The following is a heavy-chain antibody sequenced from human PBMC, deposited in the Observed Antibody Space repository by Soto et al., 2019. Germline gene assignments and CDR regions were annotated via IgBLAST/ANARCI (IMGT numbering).Heavy chain of an antibody. Sequence: QMQLVQSGAEVKKTGSSVKVSCKASGYTFTYRYLHWVRQAPGQALEWMGWMTPFNGNTNYAQKFQDRHTITRDRSKSTAYMELSSLRSEDTAMYYCASYGDYLGGMDVWVQGTTVTVSS. CDR2: MTPFNGNT. CDR1: GYTFTYRY. V-gene: IGHV1-45*02. CDR3: ASYGDYLGGMDV. J-gene: IGHJ6*02. D-gene: IGHD4-17*01.